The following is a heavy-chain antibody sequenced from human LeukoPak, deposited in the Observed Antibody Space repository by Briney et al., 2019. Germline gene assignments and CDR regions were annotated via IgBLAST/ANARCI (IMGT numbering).Heavy chain of an antibody. D-gene: IGHD3-22*01. V-gene: IGHV1-2*02. Sequence: ASVKVSCEASGYTFSAYYMHWVRQAPGQGFEWMGWINANSGGTKYAQKFQGRVTMTRDTSISTVYMELSRLTSDDTAVYSCARDPAQTYYYDPWGQGTLVTVSS. CDR3: ARDPAQTYYYDP. CDR1: GYTFSAYY. J-gene: IGHJ5*02. CDR2: INANSGGT.